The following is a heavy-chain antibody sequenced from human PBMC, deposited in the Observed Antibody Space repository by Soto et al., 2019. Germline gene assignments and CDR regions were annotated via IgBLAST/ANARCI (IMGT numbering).Heavy chain of an antibody. CDR3: ARDETGTTPFDS. V-gene: IGHV1-18*01. Sequence: QVQLVQSGAEVKKSGASVKVSCKTSGYTFSNYGISWVRQAPGQGLEWMGWISAYNGNTNYAQKLQGRVTMTTDTSTGTAYMELRSLRSDDTAVYYCARDETGTTPFDSWGQGSLVTVSS. CDR2: ISAYNGNT. J-gene: IGHJ4*02. CDR1: GYTFSNYG. D-gene: IGHD1-7*01.